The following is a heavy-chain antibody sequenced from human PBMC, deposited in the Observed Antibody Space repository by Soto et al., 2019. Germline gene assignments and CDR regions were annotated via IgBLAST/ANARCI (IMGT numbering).Heavy chain of an antibody. V-gene: IGHV4-31*03. CDR3: ARDHLGGVPAARRNYYYYGMDV. J-gene: IGHJ6*02. Sequence: TLSPTCTVSGGSISSGGYYRSWIRQHPGKGLEWIGHIYYSGSTYYNPSLKSRVTISVDTSKNQFSLKLSSVTAADTAVYYCARDHLGGVPAARRNYYYYGMDVWGQGTTVTVSS. D-gene: IGHD2-2*01. CDR1: GGSISSGGYY. CDR2: IYYSGST.